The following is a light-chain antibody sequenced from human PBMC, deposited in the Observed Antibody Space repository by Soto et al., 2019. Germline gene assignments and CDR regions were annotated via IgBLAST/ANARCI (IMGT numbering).Light chain of an antibody. J-gene: IGKJ4*01. CDR3: QPYNNWPLT. CDR1: QGIGDT. V-gene: IGKV3-15*01. CDR2: DTS. Sequence: EVLMRQSPATLSVSPGEGATPFSRPSQGIGDTLAWYQHKPGQTPRLLIYDTSTRATGVPTRFSGSRSGAEFTLTITSLQSEDFAVYYCQPYNNWPLTFGGGTKVDIK.